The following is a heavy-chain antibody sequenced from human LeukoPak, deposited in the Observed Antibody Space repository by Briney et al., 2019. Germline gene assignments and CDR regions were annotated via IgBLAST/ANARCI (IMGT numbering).Heavy chain of an antibody. J-gene: IGHJ4*02. CDR1: GYTVTSYG. CDR3: ATYARYYSSSSGDY. D-gene: IGHD6-6*01. V-gene: IGHV1-24*01. CDR2: FDPEDGET. Sequence: GASVKVSCKASGYTVTSYGISWVRQAPGKGLEWMGGFDPEDGETIYAQKFQGRVTMTEDTSTDTAYMELSSLRSEDTAVYYCATYARYYSSSSGDYWGQGTLVTVSS.